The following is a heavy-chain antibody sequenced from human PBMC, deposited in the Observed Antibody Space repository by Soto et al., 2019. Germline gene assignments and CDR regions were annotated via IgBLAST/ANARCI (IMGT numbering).Heavy chain of an antibody. Sequence: GGSLRLSCAASGFTFSSYWMHWVRQAPGKGLVWVSRINSDGSSTSYADSVKGRFTISRDNAKNTLFLQMNSLRAEDTAIYYCARGGSCTSTSCYDYYYSGLDVWGQGTTVTVSS. CDR2: INSDGSST. V-gene: IGHV3-74*01. D-gene: IGHD2-2*01. J-gene: IGHJ6*02. CDR3: ARGGSCTSTSCYDYYYSGLDV. CDR1: GFTFSSYW.